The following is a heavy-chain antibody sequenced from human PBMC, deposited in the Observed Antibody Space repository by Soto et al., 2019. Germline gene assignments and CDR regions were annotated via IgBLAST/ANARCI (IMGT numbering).Heavy chain of an antibody. V-gene: IGHV4-39*01. CDR2: IYYSGSP. Sequence: SETLSLTCTVSGGSISSSSYYWGWIRQPPGKGLEWIGSIYYSGSPYYNPSLKSRVTISVETSKDQFSLKLSSVTAADTAVYYCARQGATMVRGGRPQNWFDPWGQGTLVTVSS. CDR3: ARQGATMVRGGRPQNWFDP. CDR1: GGSISSSSYY. D-gene: IGHD3-10*01. J-gene: IGHJ5*02.